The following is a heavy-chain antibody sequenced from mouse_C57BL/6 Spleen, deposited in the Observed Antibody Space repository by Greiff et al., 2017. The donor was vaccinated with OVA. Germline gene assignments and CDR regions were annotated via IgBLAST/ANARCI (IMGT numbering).Heavy chain of an antibody. V-gene: IGHV1-61*01. CDR3: ARRGLLPFAY. J-gene: IGHJ3*01. D-gene: IGHD2-3*01. CDR1: GYTFTSYW. Sequence: QVQLQQPGAELVRPGSSVKLSCKASGYTFTSYWMDWVKQRPGQGLEWIGNIYPSDSETHYNQKFKDKATLTVDKSSSTAYMQLSSLTSEDSAVDYCARRGLLPFAYWGQGTLVTVSA. CDR2: IYPSDSET.